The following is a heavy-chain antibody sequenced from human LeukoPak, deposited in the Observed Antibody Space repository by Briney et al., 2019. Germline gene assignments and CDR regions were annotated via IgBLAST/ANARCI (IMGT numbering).Heavy chain of an antibody. CDR1: GGSFSGYY. J-gene: IGHJ1*01. CDR3: TRTKDGYFQN. CDR2: INRSGST. Sequence: SETLSLTCAVYGGSFSGYYWSWIRQPPGKGLEWIGEINRSGSTNYNPSLKSRVTISVDTSKNQFSLKLSSVTAADTAVYYCTRTKDGYFQNWGQGTLVSVSS. V-gene: IGHV4-34*01.